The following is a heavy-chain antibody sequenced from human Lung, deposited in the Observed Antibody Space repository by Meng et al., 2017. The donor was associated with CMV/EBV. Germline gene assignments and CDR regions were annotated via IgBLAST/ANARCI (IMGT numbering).Heavy chain of an antibody. V-gene: IGHV3-48*04. J-gene: IGHJ4*02. CDR2: IRRDSSAV. D-gene: IGHD6-13*01. CDR3: ANLFGSSWEPDY. CDR1: GFSFSDYS. Sequence: GESXKISCAASGFSFSDYSMNWVRQAPGRGLEWVSYIRRDSSAVYYADSVKGRFTISRDNAKNSLYLQMNSLRAEDTAVYYCANLFGSSWEPDYWGQGPLVTVSS.